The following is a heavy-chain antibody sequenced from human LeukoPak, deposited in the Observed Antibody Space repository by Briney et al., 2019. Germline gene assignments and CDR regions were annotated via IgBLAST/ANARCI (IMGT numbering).Heavy chain of an antibody. CDR2: IHSGGST. V-gene: IGHV3-53*01. CDR1: GLTVSSNY. CDR3: ARFYGDYAQAFDI. D-gene: IGHD4-17*01. J-gene: IGHJ3*02. Sequence: GGSLRLSCAASGLTVSSNYMSWVRQAPGKGLEWVSVIHSGGSTYYADSVKGRFTISRDNSKNTLYLQMNSLRAEDTAVYYCARFYGDYAQAFDIWGQGTMVTVSS.